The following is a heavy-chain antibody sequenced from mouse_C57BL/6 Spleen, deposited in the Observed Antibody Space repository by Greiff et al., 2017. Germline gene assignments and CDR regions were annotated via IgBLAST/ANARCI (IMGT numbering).Heavy chain of an antibody. CDR3: ARVDGSSDWYFEV. CDR1: GFTFSSYA. CDR2: ISDGGSYT. Sequence: EVQVVESGGGLVKPGGSLKLSCAASGFTFSSYAMSWVRQTPEKRLEWVATISDGGSYTYYPDNVKGRFTISRDNAKNNLYLQMSHLKSEDTAMYYCARVDGSSDWYFEVWGTGTTVTVSS. J-gene: IGHJ1*03. D-gene: IGHD1-1*01. V-gene: IGHV5-4*01.